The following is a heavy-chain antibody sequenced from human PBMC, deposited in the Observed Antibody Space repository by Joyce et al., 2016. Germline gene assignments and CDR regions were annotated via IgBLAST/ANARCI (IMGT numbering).Heavy chain of an antibody. J-gene: IGHJ4*02. CDR3: ARQVVATDDMGDYFDY. CDR2: VSGKNGDT. D-gene: IGHD2-15*01. V-gene: IGHV1-18*04. CDR1: TFTSYA. Sequence: TFTSYAVSWLRLAPGQGLEWMGWVSGKNGDTRYSQKFQGRVIMTTDTSTSMASMELRSLNSDDTGVYYCARQVVATDDMGDYFDYWGQGTLVIVSS.